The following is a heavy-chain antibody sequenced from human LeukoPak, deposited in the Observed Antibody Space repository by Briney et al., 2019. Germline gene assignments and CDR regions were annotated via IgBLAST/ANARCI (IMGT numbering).Heavy chain of an antibody. CDR2: VSGSGDRT. V-gene: IGHV3-23*01. CDR3: ANDLGTYSGWFDP. J-gene: IGHJ5*02. Sequence: AGGSLRLSCAGSGFTFSNYAMNWVRQAPGKGLEWVSGVSGSGDRTFYADSVKGHFTISRDNLKNTLFLQMDSLRVEDTAVYYCANDLGTYSGWFDPWGQGTLVTVSS. D-gene: IGHD1-26*01. CDR1: GFTFSNYA.